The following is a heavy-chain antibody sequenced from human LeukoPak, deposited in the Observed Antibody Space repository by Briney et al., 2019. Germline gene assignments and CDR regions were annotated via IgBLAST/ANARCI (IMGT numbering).Heavy chain of an antibody. CDR3: ARDTHSAVWD. D-gene: IGHD2-15*01. CDR2: IYYSGST. CDR1: GGPISSYY. J-gene: IGHJ4*02. Sequence: PSETLSLTCTVSGGPISSYYWSWIRQPPGKGLEWIGYIYYSGSTNYNPSLKSRVTISVDTSKNQFSLKLSSVTAADTAVYYCARDTHSAVWDWGQGTLVTVSS. V-gene: IGHV4-59*01.